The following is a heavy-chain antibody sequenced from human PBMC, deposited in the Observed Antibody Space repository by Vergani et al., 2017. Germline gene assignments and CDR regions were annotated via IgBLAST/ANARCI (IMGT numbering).Heavy chain of an antibody. CDR3: ARDQGLMELRRLPAY. J-gene: IGHJ4*02. Sequence: QVQLVESGGGVVQPGRSLRLSCVASGFTFSNYGMHWVRQAPGKGLEWVAVIWYDGSNKNFADSVKGRFTISRDNSKNTLYLQMNSLRAEDTAVYYCARDQGLMELRRLPAYWGQGTLVTVSS. CDR2: IWYDGSNK. V-gene: IGHV3-33*01. D-gene: IGHD1-7*01. CDR1: GFTFSNYG.